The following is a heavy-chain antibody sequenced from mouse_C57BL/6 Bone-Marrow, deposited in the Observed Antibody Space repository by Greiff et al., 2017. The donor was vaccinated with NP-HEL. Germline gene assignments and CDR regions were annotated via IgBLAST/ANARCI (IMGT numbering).Heavy chain of an antibody. CDR1: GFTFSSYA. V-gene: IGHV5-4*01. CDR3: ARDQITTVVARGFAY. J-gene: IGHJ3*01. CDR2: ISDGGSYT. Sequence: EVQLVESGGGLVKPGGSLKLSCAASGFTFSSYAMSWVRQTPEKRLEWVATISDGGSYTYYPDNVKGRFTISRDNAKNNLYLQMSHLKSEDTAMYYCARDQITTVVARGFAYWGQGTLVTVSA. D-gene: IGHD1-1*01.